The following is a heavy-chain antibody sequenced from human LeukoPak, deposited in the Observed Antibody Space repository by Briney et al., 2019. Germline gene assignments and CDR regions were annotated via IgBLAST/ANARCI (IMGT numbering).Heavy chain of an antibody. V-gene: IGHV3-30*18. CDR1: GFTFSSYG. CDR2: ISYDGSNK. D-gene: IGHD6-13*01. J-gene: IGHJ6*02. CDR3: AKSSAAGRVGYYYGMDV. Sequence: GGSLRLSCAASGFTFSSYGMHWVRQAPGKGLEWVAVISYDGSNKYYADSVKGRFTISRDNSKNTLYLQMNSLRAEDTAVYYCAKSSAAGRVGYYYGMDVWGQGTTVTVSS.